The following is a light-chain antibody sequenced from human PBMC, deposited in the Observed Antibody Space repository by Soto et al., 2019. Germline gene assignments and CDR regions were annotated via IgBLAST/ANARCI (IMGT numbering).Light chain of an antibody. Sequence: IVMTQSPLSLPVTPGEPASISCRSSRSLLRSDGYDSLDWYLQKPGQSPQLLIYLGSSRASGVAERFSGSGSGTVSTLNIRRVEDEDVVIYYCMQSLETPPTFGQGTKVEIK. V-gene: IGKV2-28*01. CDR1: RSLLRSDGYDS. CDR3: MQSLETPPT. CDR2: LGS. J-gene: IGKJ1*01.